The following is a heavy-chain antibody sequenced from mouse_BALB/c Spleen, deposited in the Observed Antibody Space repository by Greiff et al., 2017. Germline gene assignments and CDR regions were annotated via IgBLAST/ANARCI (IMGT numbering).Heavy chain of an antibody. D-gene: IGHD1-1*01. CDR1: GFTFSSFG. J-gene: IGHJ4*01. V-gene: IGHV5-17*02. Sequence: EVMLVESGGGLVQPGGSRKLSCAASGFTFSSFGMHWVRQAPEKGLEWVAYISSGSSTIYYADTVKGRFTISRDNPKNTLFLQMTSLRSEDTAMYYCARPYAHYAMDYWGQGTSVTVSS. CDR3: ARPYAHYAMDY. CDR2: ISSGSSTI.